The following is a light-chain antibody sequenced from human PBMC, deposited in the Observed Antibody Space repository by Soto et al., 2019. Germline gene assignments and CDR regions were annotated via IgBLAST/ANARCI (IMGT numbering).Light chain of an antibody. J-gene: IGLJ1*01. CDR1: SSDIGAYDY. Sequence: QSVLTQPASVSGSPGQSITISCTGTSSDIGAYDYVSWYQQYPGRVPKLLIHEVTNRPSGVSDRFSGSKSGNTASLTISGLQTEDEADYYCCSYAGSSTYVFGTGTKVTVL. CDR2: EVT. CDR3: CSYAGSSTYV. V-gene: IGLV2-14*01.